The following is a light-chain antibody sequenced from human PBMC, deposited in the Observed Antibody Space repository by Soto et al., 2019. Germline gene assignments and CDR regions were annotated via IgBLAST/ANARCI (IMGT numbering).Light chain of an antibody. V-gene: IGKV1-39*01. CDR1: QSISSY. CDR3: QSNYILPWT. CDR2: AAS. Sequence: DIHMTQSPSSLSASVGDRVTITCRASQSISSYLNWYQQKPGKAPKLLIYAASSLQSGVPSRFSGSGSGTHFTLTINTLQFDDFASYYCQSNYILPWTFGQGTKVDIK. J-gene: IGKJ1*01.